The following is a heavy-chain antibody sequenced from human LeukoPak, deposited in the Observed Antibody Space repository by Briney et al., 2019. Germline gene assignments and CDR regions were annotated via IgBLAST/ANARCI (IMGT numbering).Heavy chain of an antibody. D-gene: IGHD3-22*01. V-gene: IGHV4-34*01. CDR3: ARGGGSSGYQTEPTDY. Sequence: SETLSLTCAVYGGSFSGYYWSWIRQPPGKGLEWIGEINHSGSTNYNPSLKSRVTISVDTSKNQFSLKLSSVTAADTAVYYCARGGGSSGYQTEPTDYWGQGTLVTVSS. J-gene: IGHJ4*02. CDR2: INHSGST. CDR1: GGSFSGYY.